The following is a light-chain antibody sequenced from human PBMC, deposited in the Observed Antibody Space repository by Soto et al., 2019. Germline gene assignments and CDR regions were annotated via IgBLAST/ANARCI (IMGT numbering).Light chain of an antibody. CDR2: DAS. V-gene: IGKV3-11*01. Sequence: EIVLTQSPATLSLSPGERATLSCRASQSVSRYLAWYQQKPGEAPRLLIYDASNMATGIPARFSGSGSGTEFTLTISSLEPKDFAVYYCQHRSNWPWTFGQGTKVEIK. J-gene: IGKJ1*01. CDR1: QSVSRY. CDR3: QHRSNWPWT.